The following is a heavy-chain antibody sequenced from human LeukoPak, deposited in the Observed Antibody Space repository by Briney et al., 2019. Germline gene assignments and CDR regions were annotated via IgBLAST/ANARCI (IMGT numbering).Heavy chain of an antibody. J-gene: IGHJ4*02. V-gene: IGHV3-23*01. CDR1: GFTFTNYA. CDR3: AKDLYGDYNFAC. CDR2: ISGSDDST. D-gene: IGHD4-17*01. Sequence: GGSLRLSCAASGFTFTNYAMTWVRQAPGKGLEWISTISGSDDSTYYADSVKGRFTISRDNSKTTLYLQMNGLRAEDTAVYYCAKDLYGDYNFACWGQGTLVTVSS.